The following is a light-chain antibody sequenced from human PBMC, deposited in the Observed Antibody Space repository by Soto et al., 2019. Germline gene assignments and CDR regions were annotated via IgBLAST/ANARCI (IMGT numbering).Light chain of an antibody. J-gene: IGKJ1*01. V-gene: IGKV1-5*01. CDR3: LQYNGYYRT. Sequence: DIPMTQSPSTLSASVGDTVTITCRASQTISGWLAWYQQRPGKAPNLLIFDASTLESGVPSRFSGSGSGTTLTLTISSLKSDDCDTDEGLQYNGYYRTFGQGTKVDIK. CDR1: QTISGW. CDR2: DAS.